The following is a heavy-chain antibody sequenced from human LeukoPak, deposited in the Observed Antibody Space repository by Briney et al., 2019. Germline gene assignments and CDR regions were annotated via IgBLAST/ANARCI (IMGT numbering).Heavy chain of an antibody. CDR3: ARHVRDDDGETKGYFDY. CDR1: GYSFTTYW. J-gene: IGHJ4*02. CDR2: IYPDDSDT. V-gene: IGHV5-51*01. D-gene: IGHD4-17*01. Sequence: GESLKISCKVSGYSFTTYWIGWVRQLPGQGLESVGIIYPDDSDTRYSPPFQGQITLSVDKSISTAYLQWSSLKASDTAMYYCARHVRDDDGETKGYFDYWGQGTLVTVSA.